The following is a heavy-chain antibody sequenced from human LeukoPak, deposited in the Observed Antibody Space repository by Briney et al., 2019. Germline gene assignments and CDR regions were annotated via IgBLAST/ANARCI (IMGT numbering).Heavy chain of an antibody. D-gene: IGHD3-22*01. V-gene: IGHV3-11*01. CDR1: GFTFSGYA. J-gene: IGHJ4*02. Sequence: PGGSLRLSCAASGFTFSGYAMSWIRQAPGKGLEWVSYISSSGSTIYYADSVKGRFTISRDNAKNSLYLQMNSLRAEDTAVYYCARDMQERYYDSSGLFDYWGQGTLVTVSS. CDR2: ISSSGSTI. CDR3: ARDMQERYYDSSGLFDY.